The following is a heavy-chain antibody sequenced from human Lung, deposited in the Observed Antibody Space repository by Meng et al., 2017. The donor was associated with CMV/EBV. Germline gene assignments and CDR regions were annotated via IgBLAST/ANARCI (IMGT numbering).Heavy chain of an antibody. CDR1: GYTFTGYY. CDR2: INPNSGGT. V-gene: IGHV1-2*02. J-gene: IGHJ5*02. D-gene: IGHD5-18*01. CDR3: ARFVDTAMATGWFDP. Sequence: SGYTFTGYYMHWVRQAPGQGLEWMGWINPNSGGTNYTQKFQGRVTMTRDTSISTAYMELSRLRSDDTAVYYCARFVDTAMATGWFDPWGQGTLVTVSS.